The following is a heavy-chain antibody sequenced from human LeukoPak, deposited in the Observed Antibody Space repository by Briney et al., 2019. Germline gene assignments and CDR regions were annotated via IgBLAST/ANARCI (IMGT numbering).Heavy chain of an antibody. CDR1: GYTFTSYD. CDR2: MNPNSGNT. CDR3: ARGRNGPNSSSWYSLLGYYYYHYMDV. V-gene: IGHV1-8*03. J-gene: IGHJ6*03. D-gene: IGHD6-13*01. Sequence: ASVKVSCKASGYTFTSYDINWVRQATGQGLEWMGWMNPNSGNTGYAQKFQGRVTITRNTSISTAYMELSSLRSEDTAVYYCARGRNGPNSSSWYSLLGYYYYHYMDVWGKGTTVTVSS.